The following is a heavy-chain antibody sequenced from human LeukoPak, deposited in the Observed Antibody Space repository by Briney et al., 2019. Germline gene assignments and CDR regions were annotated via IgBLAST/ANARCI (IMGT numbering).Heavy chain of an antibody. D-gene: IGHD5-18*01. CDR1: GFTVSTNH. CDR2: IYSGGST. V-gene: IGHV3-66*01. CDR3: AGTGEGKSYGLPY. Sequence: GGSLRLSCAASGFTVSTNHMSWVRQAPGKGLEWVSVIYSGGSTYFADSVKGRFSISRDSSKNTLYLQMNSLRAEDTAVYYRAGTGEGKSYGLPYWGQGTLVTVSS. J-gene: IGHJ4*02.